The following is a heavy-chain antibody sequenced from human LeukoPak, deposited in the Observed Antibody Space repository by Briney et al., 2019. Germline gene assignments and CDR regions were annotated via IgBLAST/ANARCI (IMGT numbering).Heavy chain of an antibody. CDR2: ISSSGSTI. V-gene: IGHV3-48*03. CDR1: GFTFSSYE. Sequence: GGSLRLSRAASGFTFSSYEMNWVRQAPGKGLEWVSYISSSGSTIYYADSVKGRFTISRDNAKSSLYLQMNSLRAEDTAVYYCARGASGSYNYGFDYWGQGTLVTVSS. J-gene: IGHJ4*02. CDR3: ARGASGSYNYGFDY. D-gene: IGHD1-26*01.